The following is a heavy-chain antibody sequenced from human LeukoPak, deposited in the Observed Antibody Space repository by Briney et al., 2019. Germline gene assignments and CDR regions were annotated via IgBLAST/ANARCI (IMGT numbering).Heavy chain of an antibody. J-gene: IGHJ4*02. CDR3: ARGGDDSGLYFAY. CDR2: INPQSGAT. CDR1: VYTFSFFN. Sequence: GASVTVSCKASVYTFSFFNIHWVRQAPGQGLEWMAWINPQSGATNYAQKFQGRVTMTRDMSNYTVYMEVTSLRSDDTAVYYCARGGDDSGLYFAYWGQGTLVTVSS. D-gene: IGHD3-22*01. V-gene: IGHV1-2*02.